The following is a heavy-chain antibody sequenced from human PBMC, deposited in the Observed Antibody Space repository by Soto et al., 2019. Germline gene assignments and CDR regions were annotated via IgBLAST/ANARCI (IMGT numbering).Heavy chain of an antibody. Sequence: QVQLVESGGGVVQPGRSLRLSCAASGFTFSAYAMHWVRQAPGKGLEWVAVISYDGFNIFYADSVKGRFTISRDNSKHTVYLQMNSLRTEDTAVYYSLDTVTLKGGQGTQVTVSS. D-gene: IGHD5-18*01. V-gene: IGHV3-30-3*01. CDR3: LDTVTLK. CDR1: GFTFSAYA. CDR2: ISYDGFNI. J-gene: IGHJ4*02.